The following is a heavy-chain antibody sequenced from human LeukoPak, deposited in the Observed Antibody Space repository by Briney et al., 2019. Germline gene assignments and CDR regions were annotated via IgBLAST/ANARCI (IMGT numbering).Heavy chain of an antibody. J-gene: IGHJ4*02. CDR3: ASRTDVFYYDSSGFKPLDY. CDR2: INAGNGDT. CDR1: GYTFTNYA. D-gene: IGHD3-22*01. V-gene: IGHV1-3*01. Sequence: ASVKVSCKTSGYTFTNYAMQWVRQAPGQRLEWMGWINAGNGDTKYSQKFQGRVTITADESTSTAYMELSSLRSEDTAVYYCASRTDVFYYDSSGFKPLDYWGQGTLVTVSS.